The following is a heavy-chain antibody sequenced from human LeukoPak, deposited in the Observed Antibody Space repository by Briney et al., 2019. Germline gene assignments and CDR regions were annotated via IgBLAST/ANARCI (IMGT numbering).Heavy chain of an antibody. CDR3: ARDISIVVVPGGISEGWFDP. CDR1: GYTFTGYY. J-gene: IGHJ5*02. D-gene: IGHD2-2*02. V-gene: IGHV1-2*02. Sequence: AAVKVSCKASGYTFTGYYMHWVRHPPGQGLEWMGWINPNSGGTKYAQKCQGRVTMTRDTSISTAYMELSRLRSDDTVVSYCARDISIVVVPGGISEGWFDPWGQGTLVTVSS. CDR2: INPNSGGT.